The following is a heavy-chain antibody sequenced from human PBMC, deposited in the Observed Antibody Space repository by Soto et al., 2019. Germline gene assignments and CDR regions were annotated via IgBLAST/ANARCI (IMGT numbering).Heavy chain of an antibody. J-gene: IGHJ4*02. Sequence: GRSLRVACVISRLPISSYALNWVRKTPGKGLEWVSSISGSGDTAYYADSVKGRFTISRDNSKNTLYLQMNSLRVEDTALYYCAKADYSYSWAPGDYWGQGTLVTVSS. CDR3: AKADYSYSWAPGDY. CDR1: RLPISSYA. D-gene: IGHD6-13*01. V-gene: IGHV3-23*01. CDR2: ISGSGDTA.